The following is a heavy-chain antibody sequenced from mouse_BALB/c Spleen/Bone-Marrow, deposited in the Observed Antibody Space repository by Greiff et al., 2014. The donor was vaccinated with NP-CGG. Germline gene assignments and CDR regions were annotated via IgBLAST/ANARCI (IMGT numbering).Heavy chain of an antibody. J-gene: IGHJ2*01. CDR1: GYSITSGYY. CDR2: ISYDGSN. Sequence: VQLQQSGPGLVKPSQSLSLTCSVTGYSITSGYYWNWIRQFPGNKLEWMGYISYDGSNNYNPSLKNRISITRDTSKNQFFLKLNSVTTEDTATYYYARGAITGYFDYWGQGTTLTVSS. V-gene: IGHV3-6*02. D-gene: IGHD4-1*01. CDR3: ARGAITGYFDY.